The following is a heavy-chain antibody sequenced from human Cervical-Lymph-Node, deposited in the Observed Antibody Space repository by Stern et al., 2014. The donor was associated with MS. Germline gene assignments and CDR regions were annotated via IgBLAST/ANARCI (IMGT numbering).Heavy chain of an antibody. J-gene: IGHJ4*02. CDR2: IKDKSDGGTT. CDR1: GFTFKNAW. Sequence: VQLVESGGGLVKPGGSLRLSCAASGFTFKNAWMSWVRQAPGKGLEWVGRIKDKSDGGTTDYAAPVKGRFTISRDDSKDTLYLELNSLKTEDTAVYYCTTVRYDRSAKPDFWGQGTLVTVSS. V-gene: IGHV3-15*01. D-gene: IGHD3-22*01. CDR3: TTVRYDRSAKPDF.